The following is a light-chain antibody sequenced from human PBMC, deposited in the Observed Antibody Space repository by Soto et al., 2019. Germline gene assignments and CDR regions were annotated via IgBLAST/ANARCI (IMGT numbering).Light chain of an antibody. Sequence: QSALTQPDSLSGSPGQSITISCTGSSSDIGSYSYVSWYQQHPGKAPKLMIFDVSYRPSGISDRFSGSKSGNTASLTISGLQPEDEADYYCSSYGASSTLFGGGTK. CDR1: SSDIGSYSY. CDR2: DVS. J-gene: IGLJ3*02. V-gene: IGLV2-14*03. CDR3: SSYGASSTL.